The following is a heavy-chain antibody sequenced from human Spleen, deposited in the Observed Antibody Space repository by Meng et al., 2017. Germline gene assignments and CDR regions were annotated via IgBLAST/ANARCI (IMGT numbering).Heavy chain of an antibody. CDR3: ARLTSGTTGFYYFDY. CDR2: IYPGDSDT. CDR1: GYSFTSYW. D-gene: IGHD1-1*01. J-gene: IGHJ4*02. V-gene: IGHV5-51*01. Sequence: GESLKISCKGSGYSFTSYWIGWARQMPGKGLEWMGIIYPGDSDTRYSPSFQGQVTISADKSITTAYLQWSSLKASDTAMYYCARLTSGTTGFYYFDYWGQGTLVTVSS.